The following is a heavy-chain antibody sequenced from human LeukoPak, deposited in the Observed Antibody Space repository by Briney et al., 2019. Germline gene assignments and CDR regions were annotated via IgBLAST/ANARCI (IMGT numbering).Heavy chain of an antibody. Sequence: SETLSLTCTASGGSIGSYYRSWIRQPAGKGLEWIGRIHSSTSKNYNPSIKSRVTMSLDTSKNQFSLKVDSVTAADTAIYYCAREAVDYGSGSLDYWGQGTLVAVSS. CDR1: GGSIGSYY. CDR2: IHSSTSK. D-gene: IGHD3-10*01. V-gene: IGHV4-4*07. CDR3: AREAVDYGSGSLDY. J-gene: IGHJ4*02.